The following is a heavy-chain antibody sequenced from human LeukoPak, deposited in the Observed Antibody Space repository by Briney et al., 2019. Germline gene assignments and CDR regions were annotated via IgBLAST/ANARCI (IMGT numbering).Heavy chain of an antibody. D-gene: IGHD6-25*01. CDR1: GYSISSGYY. CDR3: ARAFYAAASSDWFDP. V-gene: IGHV4-38-2*02. CDR2: IYHSGST. J-gene: IGHJ5*02. Sequence: SETLSLTCTVSGYSISSGYYWGWIRQPPGKGLEWIGSIYHSGSTYYNPSLKSRVTISVDTSKNQFSLKLSSVTAADTAVYYWARAFYAAASSDWFDPWGQGTLVTASS.